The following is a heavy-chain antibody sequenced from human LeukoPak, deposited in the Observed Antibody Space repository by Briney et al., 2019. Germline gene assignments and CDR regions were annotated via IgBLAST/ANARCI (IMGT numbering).Heavy chain of an antibody. Sequence: SETLSLTCTVSGDSATSFYWSWIRPPPGKGLEWIGYIYSSGSTDFNPSLKSRVSMSVDTSKNQVNLNLSSVTTADTAVYYCAREIVMIRGVITDAFDVWGHGTRVTVSS. CDR2: IYSSGST. V-gene: IGHV4-59*02. CDR3: AREIVMIRGVITDAFDV. CDR1: GDSATSFY. D-gene: IGHD3-10*01. J-gene: IGHJ3*01.